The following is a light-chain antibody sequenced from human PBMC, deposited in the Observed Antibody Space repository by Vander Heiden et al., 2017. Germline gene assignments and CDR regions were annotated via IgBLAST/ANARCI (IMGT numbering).Light chain of an antibody. J-gene: IGKJ4*01. CDR2: GAS. CDR1: QSVSSSY. Sequence: QSPGTLSLSPGERATPSCRASQSVSSSYLAWYQQKPGQPPRLIIYGASSRAAGIPDRCSGSGSGEDITITISRLEPEDVAVYYCQQYGSSPLTFGGGTKVEIK. V-gene: IGKV3-20*01. CDR3: QQYGSSPLT.